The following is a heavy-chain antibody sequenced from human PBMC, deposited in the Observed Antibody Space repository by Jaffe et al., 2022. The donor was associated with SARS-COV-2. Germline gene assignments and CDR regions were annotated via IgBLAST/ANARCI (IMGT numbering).Heavy chain of an antibody. CDR3: ATSKDSSSPQRGGMDV. J-gene: IGHJ6*02. Sequence: EVQLVESGGGLVQPGGSLRLSCAASGFTVSSNYMSWVRQAPGKGLEWVSVIYSGGSTYYADSVKGRFTISRHNSKNTLYLQMNSLRAEDTAVYYCATSKDSSSPQRGGMDVWGQGTTVTVSS. CDR2: IYSGGST. D-gene: IGHD6-6*01. CDR1: GFTVSSNY. V-gene: IGHV3-53*04.